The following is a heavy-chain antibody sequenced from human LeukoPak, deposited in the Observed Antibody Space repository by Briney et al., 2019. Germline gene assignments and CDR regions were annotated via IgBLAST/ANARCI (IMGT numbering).Heavy chain of an antibody. CDR2: ISGSGGST. CDR1: GFTFSSYA. D-gene: IGHD3-10*01. J-gene: IGHJ4*02. CDR3: AKSLVHYYGSGSYLYYFDY. V-gene: IGHV3-23*01. Sequence: PGGSLRLSCAASGFTFSSYAMSWVRQAPEKGLEWVSTISGSGGSTYYTDSVRGRFTISRDNSKNTLYLQMDSLRAEDTAVYYCAKSLVHYYGSGSYLYYFDYWGQGTLVTVSS.